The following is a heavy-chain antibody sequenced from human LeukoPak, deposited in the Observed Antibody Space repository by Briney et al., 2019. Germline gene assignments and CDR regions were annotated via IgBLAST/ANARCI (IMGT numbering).Heavy chain of an antibody. J-gene: IGHJ4*02. V-gene: IGHV4-38-2*02. D-gene: IGHD4-17*01. CDR1: GYSISTSYY. CDR3: ARGPTTVTRAFDY. CDR2: IYTSGST. Sequence: SETLSLTCTVSGYSISTSYYWGWIRQPPGKGLEWIGRIYTSGSTNYNPSLKSRVTMSVDTSKNQFSLKLSSVTAADTAVYYCARGPTTVTRAFDYWGQGTLVTVSS.